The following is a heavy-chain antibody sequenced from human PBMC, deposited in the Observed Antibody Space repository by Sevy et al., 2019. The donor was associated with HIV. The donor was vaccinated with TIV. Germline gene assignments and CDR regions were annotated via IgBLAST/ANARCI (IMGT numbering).Heavy chain of an antibody. J-gene: IGHJ6*02. CDR2: ISGSGGST. CDR1: GFTFSSYA. V-gene: IGHV3-23*01. D-gene: IGHD6-13*01. CDR3: AIPGAAAGSGYYYYGMDV. Sequence: GGSLRLSCAASGFTFSSYAMSWVRQAPGKGLEWDSAISGSGGSTYYADSVKGRFTISRDNSKNTLYLQMNSLRAEDTAVYYCAIPGAAAGSGYYYYGMDVWGQGTTVTVSS.